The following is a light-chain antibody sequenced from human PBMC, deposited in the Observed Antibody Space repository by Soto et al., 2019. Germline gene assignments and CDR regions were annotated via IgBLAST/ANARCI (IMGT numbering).Light chain of an antibody. Sequence: QSVLTQPASVSGSPGQSITISCTGTSSDVGGYKYVSWYQQHPGKAPKLMIYEVSNRPSGVSNRFSGSKSGNTASLTISGLQAEDEADYYCNSYTSSSTLDLFGTGTKVTVL. CDR3: NSYTSSSTLDL. CDR2: EVS. V-gene: IGLV2-14*01. CDR1: SSDVGGYKY. J-gene: IGLJ1*01.